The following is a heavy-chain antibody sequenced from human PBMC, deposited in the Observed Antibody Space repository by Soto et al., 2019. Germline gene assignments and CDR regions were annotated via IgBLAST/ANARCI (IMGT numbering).Heavy chain of an antibody. CDR1: GGSISSGGYY. CDR2: IYYSGST. V-gene: IGHV4-31*03. CDR3: ARQRITMVRGVRAPTYYFDY. D-gene: IGHD3-10*01. J-gene: IGHJ4*02. Sequence: PSEPQSLTCTVSGGSISSGGYYWSWIRQHPGKGLEGIVYIYYSGSTYYNPSLKSRVTISVDTSKNQFSLKLSSVTAADTAVYYCARQRITMVRGVRAPTYYFDYWGQGTLVTVSS.